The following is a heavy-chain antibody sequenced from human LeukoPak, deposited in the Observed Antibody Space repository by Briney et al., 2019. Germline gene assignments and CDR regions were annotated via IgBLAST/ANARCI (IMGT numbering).Heavy chain of an antibody. CDR2: INSDGSST. V-gene: IGHV3-74*01. Sequence: GGSLRLSCAASGFTFSSYWMHWVRQAPGKGLVWVSRINSDGSSTSYADSVKGRFTISRDNAKNTLYLQMNSLRAEDTAVYYSARDRLDYYYYYGMDVWGQGTTVTVSS. CDR1: GFTFSSYW. J-gene: IGHJ6*02. D-gene: IGHD2-21*01. CDR3: ARDRLDYYYYYGMDV.